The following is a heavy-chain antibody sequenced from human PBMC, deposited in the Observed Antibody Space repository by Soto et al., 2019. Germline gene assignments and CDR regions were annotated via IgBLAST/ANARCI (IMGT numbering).Heavy chain of an antibody. J-gene: IGHJ2*01. CDR1: GGSISGGVGGLYY. D-gene: IGHD4-17*01. CDR3: AREVIPLTTDWYFDL. V-gene: IGHV4-30-4*01. Sequence: QLQLRXSGPGLVKPXXXLSLTCTVSGGSISGGVGGLYYWSWIRQPPGKGLEWIGYIYDSGSTYYNPSLKSRVTISVDTSKNQFSLRLSSVTAADTAVYYCAREVIPLTTDWYFDLWGRGTLVTVSS. CDR2: IYDSGST.